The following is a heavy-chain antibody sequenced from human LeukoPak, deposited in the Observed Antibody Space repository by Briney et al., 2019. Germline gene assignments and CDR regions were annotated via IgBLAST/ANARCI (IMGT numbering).Heavy chain of an antibody. D-gene: IGHD3-10*01. J-gene: IGHJ4*02. CDR3: AKHMVRGVRIGGVFDY. CDR1: GFTFSSYA. V-gene: IGHV3-23*01. CDR2: ISGSGGST. Sequence: GGSLRLSCAASGFTFSSYAMSWVRQAPGKGLEWVSAISGSGGSTYYADSVKGRFTISRDNSKNTLYLQMNSLRAEDTAVYYCAKHMVRGVRIGGVFDYWGQGTLVTGSS.